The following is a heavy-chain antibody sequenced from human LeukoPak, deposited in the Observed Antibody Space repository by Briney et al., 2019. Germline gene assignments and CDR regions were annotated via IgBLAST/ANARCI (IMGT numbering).Heavy chain of an antibody. V-gene: IGHV3-23*01. J-gene: IGHJ4*02. Sequence: GGSLRLSCAASGFTFSSYAMSWVRQAPGKGLEWVSAISGSGGSTYYADSVKGRFTISRDNSKNTLYLQMNSLRAEDTAVYYCAKDKSSGYSSSWSSLDYWGQGTLVTVSS. CDR3: AKDKSSGYSSSWSSLDY. CDR2: ISGSGGST. D-gene: IGHD6-13*01. CDR1: GFTFSSYA.